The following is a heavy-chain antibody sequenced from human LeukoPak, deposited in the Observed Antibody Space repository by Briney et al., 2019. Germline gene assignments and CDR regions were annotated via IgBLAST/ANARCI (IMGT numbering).Heavy chain of an antibody. CDR1: GGSISSSSYY. CDR2: IYYSGST. V-gene: IGHV4-39*01. CDR3: ARHVKGSGSNWFDP. J-gene: IGHJ5*02. Sequence: SETLSLTCTVSGGSISSSSYYWGRIRQPPGKGLEWIGSIYYSGSTYYNPSLKSRVTISVDTSKNQFSLKLSSVTAPDTAVYYCARHVKGSGSNWFDPWGQGTLVTVSS. D-gene: IGHD3-10*01.